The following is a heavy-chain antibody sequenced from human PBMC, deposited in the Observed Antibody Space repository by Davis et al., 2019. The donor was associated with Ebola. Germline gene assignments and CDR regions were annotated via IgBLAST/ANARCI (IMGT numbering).Heavy chain of an antibody. CDR3: AKDRWEPGVYFDS. D-gene: IGHD1-26*01. J-gene: IGHJ4*02. CDR2: IGGRGDST. Sequence: GGSLRLSCAASGFTFSSYGMNWVRQAPGEGLEWVAAIGGRGDSTYYADSVKGRFTISRDNSKNTLYLKMNSLRADDTALYYCAKDRWEPGVYFDSWGQGTLVTVSS. V-gene: IGHV3-23*01. CDR1: GFTFSSYG.